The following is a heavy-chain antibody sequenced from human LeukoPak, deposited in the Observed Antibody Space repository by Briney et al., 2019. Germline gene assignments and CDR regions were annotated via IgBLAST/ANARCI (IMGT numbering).Heavy chain of an antibody. J-gene: IGHJ4*02. CDR1: GGSISSYY. D-gene: IGHD6-13*01. CDR2: IYYSGST. Sequence: SETLSLTCTVSGGSISSYYWSWIRQPPGKGLEWIGYIYYSGSTNYNPSLKSRVTISVDTSKNQFSLKLSSVTAADTAVYYCARREYSSSWYFYWGQGTLVTVSS. V-gene: IGHV4-59*01. CDR3: ARREYSSSWYFY.